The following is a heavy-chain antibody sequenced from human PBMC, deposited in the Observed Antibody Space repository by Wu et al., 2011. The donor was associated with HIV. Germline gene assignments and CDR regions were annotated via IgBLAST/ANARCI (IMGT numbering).Heavy chain of an antibody. Sequence: PGASVKVSCKASGYTFTSYDINWVRQATGQGLEWMGWMNPNSGNTGFAQKFQGRVTITRNTSINTAYMELSSLRSEDTAVYFCARGGDCGGDCYGVDYWGQGTLVTVSS. D-gene: IGHD2-21*02. V-gene: IGHV1-8*03. CDR3: ARGGDCGGDCYGVDY. J-gene: IGHJ4*02. CDR2: MNPNSGNT. CDR1: GYTFTSYD.